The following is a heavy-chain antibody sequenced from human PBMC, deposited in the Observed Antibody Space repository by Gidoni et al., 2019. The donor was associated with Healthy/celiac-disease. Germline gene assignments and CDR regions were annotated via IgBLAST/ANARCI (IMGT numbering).Heavy chain of an antibody. J-gene: IGHJ6*02. CDR3: ARDTTSRGYSYDPPLRGMDV. CDR1: GFTVSSNY. D-gene: IGHD5-18*01. Sequence: EVQLVESGGGLVQPGGSLRLSCAASGFTVSSNYMSWVRQAPGKGLEWVSVIYSGGSTYYADSVKGRFTISRDNSKNTLYLQMNSLRAEDTAVYYCARDTTSRGYSYDPPLRGMDVWGQGTTVTVSS. CDR2: IYSGGST. V-gene: IGHV3-66*01.